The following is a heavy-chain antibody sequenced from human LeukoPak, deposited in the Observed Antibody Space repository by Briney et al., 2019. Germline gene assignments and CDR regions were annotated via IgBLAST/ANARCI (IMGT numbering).Heavy chain of an antibody. J-gene: IGHJ4*02. Sequence: ASVKVSCKASGYTFTSYDINWVRQATGQGLEWMGWMNPNSGNTGYAQKFQGRVTITRNTSISTAYMELSSLRSEDTAVYYCARVSTPDFWSGYYLDYWGQGTLVTVSS. D-gene: IGHD3-3*01. V-gene: IGHV1-8*03. CDR1: GYTFTSYD. CDR3: ARVSTPDFWSGYYLDY. CDR2: MNPNSGNT.